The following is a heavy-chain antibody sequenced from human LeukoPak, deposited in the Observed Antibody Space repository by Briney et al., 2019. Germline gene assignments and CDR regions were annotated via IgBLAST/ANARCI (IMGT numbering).Heavy chain of an antibody. Sequence: ASVKVSCKASGYTFTGYYMHWVRQAPGQGLEWMGWINPNSGGTNYAQKFQGWVTMTRDTSISTAYMELSRLRSDDTAVYYCARGVRTAMVPSDYWGQGTLVTVSS. V-gene: IGHV1-2*04. CDR1: GYTFTGYY. J-gene: IGHJ4*02. CDR3: ARGVRTAMVPSDY. D-gene: IGHD5-18*01. CDR2: INPNSGGT.